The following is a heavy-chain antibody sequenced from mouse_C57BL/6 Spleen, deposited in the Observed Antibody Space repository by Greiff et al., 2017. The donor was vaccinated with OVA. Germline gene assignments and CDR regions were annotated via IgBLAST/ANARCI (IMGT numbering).Heavy chain of an antibody. CDR2: ISDGGSYT. CDR3: ARDNWAGDYFDY. CDR1: GFTFSSYA. Sequence: EVQVVESGGGLVKPGGSLKLSCAASGFTFSSYAMSWVRQTPEKRLEWVATISDGGSYTYYPDNVKGRFTISRDNAKNNLYLQMSQLKSEDTAIYYCARDNWAGDYFDYWGQGTTLTVSS. D-gene: IGHD4-1*01. J-gene: IGHJ2*01. V-gene: IGHV5-4*01.